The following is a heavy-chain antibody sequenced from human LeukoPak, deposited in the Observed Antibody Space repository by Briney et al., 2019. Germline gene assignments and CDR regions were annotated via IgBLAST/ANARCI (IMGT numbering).Heavy chain of an antibody. D-gene: IGHD6-13*01. CDR3: ARHRAAAEGGALDY. J-gene: IGHJ4*02. V-gene: IGHV5-51*01. Sequence: KHGESLKTSCKGSGYSFTCYWIGLVRQMPGKGLELMGIIYPGDSDTRYSPSFQGQVTISADKSISAAYLQWSSLKASDNAIYYCARHRAAAEGGALDYWGQGTLVTVSS. CDR1: GYSFTCYW. CDR2: IYPGDSDT.